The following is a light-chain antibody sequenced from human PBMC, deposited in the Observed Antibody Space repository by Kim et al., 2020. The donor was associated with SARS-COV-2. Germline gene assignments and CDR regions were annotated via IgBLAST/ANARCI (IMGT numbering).Light chain of an antibody. CDR3: AAWADSLNAPV. V-gene: IGLV1-44*01. CDR1: TSNVGSSA. CDR2: TDD. Sequence: GKRVTLSCSGNTSNVGSSAVNLYQRLPKRAPKLLIYTDDQRPSGVPDRFSGSKSGTSASLAIRGLQSEDEAVYYCAAWADSLNAPVFGGGTRLTVL. J-gene: IGLJ3*02.